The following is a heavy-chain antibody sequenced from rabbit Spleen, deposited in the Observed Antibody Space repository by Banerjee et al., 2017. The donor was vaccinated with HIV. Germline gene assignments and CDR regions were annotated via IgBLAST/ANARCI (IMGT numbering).Heavy chain of an antibody. V-gene: IGHV1S45*01. J-gene: IGHJ4*01. CDR1: GFSFSSGQD. CDR3: AREDHYNDVGDWDL. D-gene: IGHD2-1*01. Sequence: QEQLEESGGDLGKPEGSLTLTCKASGFSFSSGQDMCWVRQAPGKGPEWIGCIGINNGGTWYASWAKGRFTISKTSSTTVTLQMTSLTAADTATYFCAREDHYNDVGDWDLWGPGTLVTVS. CDR2: IGINNGGT.